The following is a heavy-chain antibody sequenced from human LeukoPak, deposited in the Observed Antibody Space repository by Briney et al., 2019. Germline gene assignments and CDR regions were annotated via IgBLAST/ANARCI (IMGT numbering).Heavy chain of an antibody. CDR1: GYTFTSYY. J-gene: IGHJ5*02. V-gene: IGHV1-46*01. Sequence: ASVKVSCKASGYTFTSYYMHWVRQAPGQGLEWMGIINPSGGSTSYAQKFQGRVTMTRDMSTSTVYMELSSLRSEDTAVYYCARDFTTERIAVAGQTLNSNWFDPWGQGTLVTVSS. D-gene: IGHD6-19*01. CDR3: ARDFTTERIAVAGQTLNSNWFDP. CDR2: INPSGGST.